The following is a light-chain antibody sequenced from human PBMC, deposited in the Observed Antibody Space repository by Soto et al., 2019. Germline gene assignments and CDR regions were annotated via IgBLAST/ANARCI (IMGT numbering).Light chain of an antibody. V-gene: IGKV3-15*01. J-gene: IGKJ1*01. CDR3: QQNKEWPGT. CDR1: QSVSSY. CDR2: DAS. Sequence: EIVLTQSPAILSVSPGERVTLSCRASQSVSSYLAWFQQKPGQAPRLLIYDASTRATGIPVRFSGSGSGTEFTLTISSLQSEDFGIYYCQQNKEWPGTFGQGTKVDIK.